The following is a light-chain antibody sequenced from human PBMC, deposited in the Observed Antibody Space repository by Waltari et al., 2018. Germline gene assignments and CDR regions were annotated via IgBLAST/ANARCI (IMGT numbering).Light chain of an antibody. CDR2: AAS. CDR3: QQGDSAPFT. J-gene: IGKJ2*01. V-gene: IGKV1-39*01. CDR1: QTINNF. Sequence: DIQMTQAPYSLSASVGGRVTITCRTSQTINNFLNWYQHKPGKAPELLIYAASTLQSGVPSRFSGGGSGADFTLTISSLQPEDSATYYCQQGDSAPFTFGQGTKLEIK.